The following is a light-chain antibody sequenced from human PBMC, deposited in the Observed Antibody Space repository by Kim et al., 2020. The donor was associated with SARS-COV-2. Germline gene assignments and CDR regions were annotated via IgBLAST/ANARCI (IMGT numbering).Light chain of an antibody. J-gene: IGLJ2*01. CDR1: SLRNYY. Sequence: SVALGHTVKITCRGDSLRNYYASWYQQKPGQAPILVFYGKNNRPSGIPHRFSGSSSRDTATLTITGTQAEDEADYYCNSRDSSGVVFGGGTQLTVL. V-gene: IGLV3-19*01. CDR3: NSRDSSGVV. CDR2: GKN.